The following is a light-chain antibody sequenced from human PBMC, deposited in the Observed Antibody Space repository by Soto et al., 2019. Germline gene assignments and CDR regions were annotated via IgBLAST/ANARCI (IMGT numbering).Light chain of an antibody. V-gene: IGLV1-47*01. J-gene: IGLJ1*01. CDR1: SSNIGSAY. Sequence: QSVLTQPPSASGTPGQTVTISCSGSSSNIGSAYIYWYQHLPGTAPKLLIYRNNQRPSGVPDRFSASKSGTSATLGITGFQTGDEADYYCGSWDSSLSAYVFGTGTKVTVL. CDR3: GSWDSSLSAYV. CDR2: RNN.